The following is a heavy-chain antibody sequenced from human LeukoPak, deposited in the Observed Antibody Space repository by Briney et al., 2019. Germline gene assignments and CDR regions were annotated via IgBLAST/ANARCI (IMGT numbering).Heavy chain of an antibody. J-gene: IGHJ6*02. CDR2: TYTSGST. D-gene: IGHD3-22*01. Sequence: PSETLSLTCTVSGGSISSYYWSWIRQPAGKGLEWIGRTYTSGSTDYNPSLKGRVTMSVDTSKNQFSLKLSAVTAADTAVYFCARGSYYFDTSGYYYYYAMDVWGQGTTVTVSS. CDR1: GGSISSYY. V-gene: IGHV4-4*07. CDR3: ARGSYYFDTSGYYYYYAMDV.